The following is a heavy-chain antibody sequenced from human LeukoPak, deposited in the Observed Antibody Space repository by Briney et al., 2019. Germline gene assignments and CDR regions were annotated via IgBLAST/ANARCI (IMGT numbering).Heavy chain of an antibody. Sequence: ASVKVSCKASGYTFTSYDINWVRQATGQGLEWMGWMNPNSGNTGYAQKFQGRVTITRNTSISTAHMELSSLRSEDTAVYYCARDGGSGSGFDYWGQGTLVTVSS. CDR1: GYTFTSYD. CDR2: MNPNSGNT. V-gene: IGHV1-8*03. CDR3: ARDGGSGSGFDY. D-gene: IGHD1-26*01. J-gene: IGHJ4*02.